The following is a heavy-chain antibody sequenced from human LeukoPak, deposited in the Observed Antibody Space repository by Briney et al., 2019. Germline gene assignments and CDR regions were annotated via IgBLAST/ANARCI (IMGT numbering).Heavy chain of an antibody. J-gene: IGHJ6*03. CDR1: GGSISSYY. CDR2: IYYSGST. Sequence: PSETLSLTCTVSGGSISSYYWSWIRQPPGKGLEWIGYIYYSGSTNYNPSLKSRVTISVDTSKNQFSLKLRSVTAADTAVYYCATRLAAAVAYYYYMDVWGKGTTVTVSS. D-gene: IGHD6-13*01. V-gene: IGHV4-59*01. CDR3: ATRLAAAVAYYYYMDV.